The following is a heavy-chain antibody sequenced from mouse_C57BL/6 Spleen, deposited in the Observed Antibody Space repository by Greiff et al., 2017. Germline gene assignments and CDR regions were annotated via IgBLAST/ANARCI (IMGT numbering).Heavy chain of an antibody. Sequence: VKLVESGAELVRPGASVTLSCKASGYTFTDYEMHWVKQTPVHGLEWIGAIDPETGGTDYNQKFKGKAILTADNTSNSAYMDLRSLTSEDSAVYYCTYYYGSRDYWGQGITLTVSS. V-gene: IGHV1-15*01. D-gene: IGHD1-1*01. J-gene: IGHJ2*01. CDR2: IDPETGGT. CDR3: TYYYGSRDY. CDR1: GYTFTDYE.